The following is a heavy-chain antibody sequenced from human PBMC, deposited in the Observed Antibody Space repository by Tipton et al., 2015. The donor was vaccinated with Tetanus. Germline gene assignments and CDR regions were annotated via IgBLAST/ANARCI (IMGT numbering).Heavy chain of an antibody. Sequence: SLRLSCAASGFTFSDYYMSWICQAPGKGLEWVSYISSSGSTIYYADSVKGRFTISRDNAKNSLSLQVNSLRAEDTAVYYCARVWGRGQLVTKPNWYFDLWGRGTLVTVSS. J-gene: IGHJ2*01. V-gene: IGHV3-11*01. CDR1: GFTFSDYY. CDR3: ARVWGRGQLVTKPNWYFDL. CDR2: ISSSGSTI. D-gene: IGHD6-6*01.